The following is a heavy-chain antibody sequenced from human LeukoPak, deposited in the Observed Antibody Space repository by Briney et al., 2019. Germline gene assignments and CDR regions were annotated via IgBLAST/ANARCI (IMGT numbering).Heavy chain of an antibody. CDR2: INTNTGNP. D-gene: IGHD3-3*01. CDR1: GYTFTSYA. V-gene: IGHV7-4-1*02. Sequence: ASVKVSCKASGYTFTSYAMNWVRQAPGQGLEWMGWINTNTGNPTYAQGFTGRFVFSLDTSVSTAYLQISSLKAEDTAVYYCARDSPITIFGVVTYYNWFDPWGQGTLVTVSS. J-gene: IGHJ5*02. CDR3: ARDSPITIFGVVTYYNWFDP.